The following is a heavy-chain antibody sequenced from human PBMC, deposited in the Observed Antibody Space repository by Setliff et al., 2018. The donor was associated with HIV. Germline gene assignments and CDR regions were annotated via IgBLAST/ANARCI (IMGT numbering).Heavy chain of an antibody. CDR1: GGSIWNYY. V-gene: IGHV4-39*01. CDR2: IYYSGST. Sequence: PSETLSLTCTVSGGSIWNYYWSWIRQPPGKGLESIGSIYYSGSTYYKPSLKGRVTISVDTSKNQFSLKLSSVTAADTAVYYCARQGQLGSEWGQGTLVTVSS. D-gene: IGHD1-1*01. CDR3: ARQGQLGSE. J-gene: IGHJ4*02.